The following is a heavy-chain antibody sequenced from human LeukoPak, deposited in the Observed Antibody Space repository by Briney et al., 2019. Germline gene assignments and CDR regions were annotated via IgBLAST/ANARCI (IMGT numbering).Heavy chain of an antibody. CDR1: GDTFIRYY. CDR3: ARDGGYSGSSYYLDY. J-gene: IGHJ4*02. V-gene: IGHV1-46*01. Sequence: ASVKGSCKASGDTFIRYYMHCGREAPGQGREWVGIINPSGGSTTYAQKLQGRVTVTRDTSTSIVYIALSSLRSEATAVYYCARDGGYSGSSYYLDYWGPGTLVTVSP. CDR2: INPSGGST. D-gene: IGHD1-26*01.